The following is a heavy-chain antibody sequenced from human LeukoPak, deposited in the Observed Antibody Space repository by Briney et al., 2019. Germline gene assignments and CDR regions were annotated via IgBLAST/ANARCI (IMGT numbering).Heavy chain of an antibody. J-gene: IGHJ4*02. CDR2: ISWNSGSI. CDR3: AKDLVAGILPAFDY. D-gene: IGHD6-19*01. CDR1: GFTFDDYA. V-gene: IGHV3-9*01. Sequence: GGSLRLSCAASGFTFDDYAMHWVRQAPGKGLEWVSGISWNSGSIGYADSVKGRFTISRDNAENSLYLQMNSLRAEDTALYYCAKDLVAGILPAFDYWGQGTLVTVSS.